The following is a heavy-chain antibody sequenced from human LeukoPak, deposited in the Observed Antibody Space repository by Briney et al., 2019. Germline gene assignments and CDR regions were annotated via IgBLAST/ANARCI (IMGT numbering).Heavy chain of an antibody. CDR2: INPSGGST. J-gene: IGHJ5*02. CDR3: AREGDIVVVPAAKWGDYNWFDP. V-gene: IGHV1-46*01. D-gene: IGHD2-2*01. CDR1: GYTFTSYY. Sequence: GASVKVSCKASGYTFTSYYMHWVRQAPGQGLEWMGIINPSGGSTSYAQKFQGRVTMTRDTSTSTVYMELSSLRSEDTAVYYCAREGDIVVVPAAKWGDYNWFDPWGQGTLVTVSS.